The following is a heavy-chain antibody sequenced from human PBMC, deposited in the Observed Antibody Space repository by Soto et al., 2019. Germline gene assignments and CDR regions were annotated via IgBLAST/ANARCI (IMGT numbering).Heavy chain of an antibody. J-gene: IGHJ4*02. V-gene: IGHV3-30-3*01. CDR3: AKDPNFEGLFGY. CDR1: GFTFSSYA. Sequence: GGSLRLSCAASGFTFSSYAMHWVRQAPGKGLEWVAVISYDGSNKYYADSVKGRFTISRDNSKNTLYLQMNSLRAEDTAVYYCAKDPNFEGLFGYWGQGTLVTVSS. CDR2: ISYDGSNK. D-gene: IGHD3-9*01.